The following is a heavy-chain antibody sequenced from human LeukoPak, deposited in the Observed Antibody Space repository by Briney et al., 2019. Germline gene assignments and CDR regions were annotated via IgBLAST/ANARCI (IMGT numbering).Heavy chain of an antibody. Sequence: TGGSLRLSCTASGFTFGDYAISWVRQAPGKGLEWVGFIRSKAYGGTTEYAASVKGRFTISRDDSKSIAYLQMNSLKTEDTAVYYCTTRVSFDYWGQGTLVTVSS. V-gene: IGHV3-49*04. J-gene: IGHJ4*02. CDR1: GFTFGDYA. D-gene: IGHD2-8*01. CDR2: IRSKAYGGTT. CDR3: TTRVSFDY.